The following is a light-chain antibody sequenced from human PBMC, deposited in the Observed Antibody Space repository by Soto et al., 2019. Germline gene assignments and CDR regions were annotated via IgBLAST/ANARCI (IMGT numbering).Light chain of an antibody. V-gene: IGKV3-20*01. CDR3: QQNGSSAPT. CDR1: QSVSSNY. CDR2: GAS. Sequence: EIVLTQSPGTLSLSPGERATLSCRASQSVSSNYLAWYQRKPGQAPRLLIYGASRRAIDIPNRFSGSGSGTDFTLTITRLEPEDFAVYYCQQNGSSAPTFGQGPKGEI. J-gene: IGKJ1*01.